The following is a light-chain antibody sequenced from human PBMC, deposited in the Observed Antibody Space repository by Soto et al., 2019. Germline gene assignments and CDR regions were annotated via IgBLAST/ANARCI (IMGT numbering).Light chain of an antibody. CDR3: SSFAGSNTVI. CDR1: SSDVCSYNY. CDR2: EVN. Sequence: QSALTQPPSASGSPGQSVTISCTGSSSDVCSYNYGSWYQQFTGKAHQIMIYEVNKRPSGVPARCSGSKSGSTASLTVSGLQAEDEADDYCSSFAGSNTVIFGGGTKLTVL. J-gene: IGLJ2*01. V-gene: IGLV2-8*01.